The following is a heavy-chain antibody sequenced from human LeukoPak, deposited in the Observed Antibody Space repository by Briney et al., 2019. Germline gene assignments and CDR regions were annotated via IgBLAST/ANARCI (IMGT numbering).Heavy chain of an antibody. Sequence: GASVTVSCKTSGYMVSDYYMHWVRQAPGQGLEWMGWLRGDTGDKNSPQKFKGRVTMTRETATNTAYMQLSRLTYDDTAIYFCARVRDNACDYWGQGTLVTVSS. V-gene: IGHV1-2*02. CDR3: ARVRDNACDY. D-gene: IGHD1-1*01. CDR1: GYMVSDYY. J-gene: IGHJ4*02. CDR2: LRGDTGDK.